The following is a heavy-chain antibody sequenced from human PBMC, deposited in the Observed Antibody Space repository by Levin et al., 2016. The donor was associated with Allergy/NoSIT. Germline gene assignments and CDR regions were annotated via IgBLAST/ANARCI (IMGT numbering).Heavy chain of an antibody. CDR3: ASSHCSSTSCYTGAFDI. Sequence: WVRQAPGQGLEWMGGIIPIFGTANYAQKFQGRVTITADESTSTAYMELSSLRSEDTAVYYCASSHCSSTSCYTGAFDIWGQGTMVTVSS. D-gene: IGHD2-2*02. J-gene: IGHJ3*02. CDR2: IIPIFGTA. V-gene: IGHV1-69*01.